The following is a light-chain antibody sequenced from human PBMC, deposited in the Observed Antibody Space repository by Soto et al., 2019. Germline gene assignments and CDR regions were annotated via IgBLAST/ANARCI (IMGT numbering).Light chain of an antibody. J-gene: IGKJ5*01. CDR1: QSVSSS. CDR3: HHRGNGIT. Sequence: EIVMTQSPSTLSVSPGERATLSCGASQSVSSSLAWYQQKPGQAPRLLIYDASSRATGIPARFSGSGSGTDFTLTISSLEPEDFAVYYCHHRGNGITFGQGTRLEIK. V-gene: IGKV3-11*01. CDR2: DAS.